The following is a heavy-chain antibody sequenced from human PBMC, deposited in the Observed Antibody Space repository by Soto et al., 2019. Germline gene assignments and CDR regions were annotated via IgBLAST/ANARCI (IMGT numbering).Heavy chain of an antibody. CDR3: ARDATMITFGGVPGYYYYGMDV. D-gene: IGHD3-16*01. V-gene: IGHV3-21*01. J-gene: IGHJ6*02. CDR2: ISSGSSYI. Sequence: GGSLRLSCAASGFTFSSYSMNWVRQAPGKGLEWVSSISSGSSYIYYADSVKGRFTISRDNAKNSLYLQMNSLRAEDTAVYYCARDATMITFGGVPGYYYYGMDVWGQGTTVTVSS. CDR1: GFTFSSYS.